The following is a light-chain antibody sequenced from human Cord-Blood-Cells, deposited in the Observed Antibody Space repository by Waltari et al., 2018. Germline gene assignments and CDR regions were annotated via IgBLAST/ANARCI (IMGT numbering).Light chain of an antibody. V-gene: IGLV2-11*01. CDR3: CSYAGSYTWV. CDR2: AVS. J-gene: IGLJ3*02. CDR1: SSDVGGYNY. Sequence: QSALTQPRSVSGSPGQSVTISCTGTSSDVGGYNYVSWYQQHPGKAPKLMIYAVSKRPAGVPDRFSGYKSGNTASLTISGLQAEDEADYYCCSYAGSYTWVFGGGTELTVL.